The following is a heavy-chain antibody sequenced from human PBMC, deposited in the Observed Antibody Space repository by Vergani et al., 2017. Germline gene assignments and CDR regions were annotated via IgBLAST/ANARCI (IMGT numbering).Heavy chain of an antibody. D-gene: IGHD3-22*01. CDR1: GFTFSSYS. V-gene: IGHV3-21*01. CDR2: ISSSSSYI. CDR3: ARGLAGYYYDSSGYRGH. Sequence: EVQLVESGGGLVKPGGSLRLSCAASGFTFSSYSMNWVRQAPGKGLEWVSSISSSSSYIYYADSVKGRFTISRDNAKNSLYLQMNSLRAEDTAVYYCARGLAGYYYDSSGYRGHWGQGTLVTVSS. J-gene: IGHJ4*02.